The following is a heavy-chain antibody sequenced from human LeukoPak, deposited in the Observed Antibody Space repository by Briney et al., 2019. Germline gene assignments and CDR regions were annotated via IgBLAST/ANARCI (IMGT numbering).Heavy chain of an antibody. V-gene: IGHV3-23*01. J-gene: IGHJ4*02. CDR2: ISGGGSGT. D-gene: IGHD2-2*01. CDR3: ARVAQVQYHFDF. CDR1: GFTFSSYA. Sequence: GGSLRLSYAPSGFTFSSYAMSWVRQAPGKGLEWVAVISGGGSGTYYADSVKGRFTISRDNSKNTLYLQMNSLRAEDTAVYYCARVAQVQYHFDFWGQGTLVTVSS.